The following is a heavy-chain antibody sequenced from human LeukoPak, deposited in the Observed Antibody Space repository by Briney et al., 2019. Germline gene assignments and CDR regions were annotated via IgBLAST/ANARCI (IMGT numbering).Heavy chain of an antibody. D-gene: IGHD3-10*01. CDR2: IHHSGRT. Sequence: SETLSLTCAVSGGSISSSNWWNWVRQPPGKGLEWIGEIHHSGRTNYNPPLKSRVTISVDKSKNQFSLKLRSVTAADTAVYYCARLRGFGADYYYYYMDVWGKGTTVTVSS. CDR3: ARLRGFGADYYYYYMDV. J-gene: IGHJ6*03. CDR1: GGSISSSNW. V-gene: IGHV4-4*02.